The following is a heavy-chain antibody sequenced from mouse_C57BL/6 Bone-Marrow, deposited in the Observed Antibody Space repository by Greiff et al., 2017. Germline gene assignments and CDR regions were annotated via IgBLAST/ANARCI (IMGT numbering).Heavy chain of an antibody. CDR2: ISNGGGST. Sequence: EVMLVESGGGLVQPGGSLKLSCAASGFTFSDYYMYWVRQTPEKRLEWVAYISNGGGSTYYPDTLKGRFTISRDNAKNTLYLQMSRLKSEDTAMYYCATTGYAMDYWGQGTSVTVSS. J-gene: IGHJ4*01. CDR3: ATTGYAMDY. V-gene: IGHV5-12*01. CDR1: GFTFSDYY. D-gene: IGHD1-1*01.